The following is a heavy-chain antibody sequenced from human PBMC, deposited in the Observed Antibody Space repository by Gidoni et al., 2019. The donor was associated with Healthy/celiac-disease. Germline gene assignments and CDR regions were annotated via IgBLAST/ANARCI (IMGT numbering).Heavy chain of an antibody. Sequence: EVQLLESGGGLVQPVGSLRLSCAASGFTFSSYAMSWVRQAPGKGLEWVSAISGSGGSTYYADSVKGRFIISRDNSKNTLYLQMNSLRAEDTAVYYCANTGSRLPGDYWGQGTLVTVSS. J-gene: IGHJ4*02. CDR1: GFTFSSYA. CDR3: ANTGSRLPGDY. CDR2: ISGSGGST. V-gene: IGHV3-23*01. D-gene: IGHD3-10*01.